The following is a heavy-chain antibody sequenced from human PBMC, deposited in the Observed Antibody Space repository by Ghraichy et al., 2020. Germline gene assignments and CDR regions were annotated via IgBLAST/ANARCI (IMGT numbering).Heavy chain of an antibody. CDR2: ISGTGSST. CDR3: ARRHCSGGSCPFGY. V-gene: IGHV3-23*01. J-gene: IGHJ4*02. D-gene: IGHD2-15*01. Sequence: GSLRLSCTASGFIFTAYAMSWVRQAPGKGLEWVSAISGTGSSTFYADSVKGRFTISRDNSKNTLYLQVNSLRAEDTAVYYCARRHCSGGSCPFGYWGQGNLVTVSS. CDR1: GFIFTAYA.